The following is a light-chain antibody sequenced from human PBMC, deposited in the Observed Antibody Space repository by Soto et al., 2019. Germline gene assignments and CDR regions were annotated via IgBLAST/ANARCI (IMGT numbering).Light chain of an antibody. V-gene: IGKV3-20*01. Sequence: EIVLTQSPGTLSLSPGERATLSCRASQSVTSNYLAWYQQKPGQAPRLLIYGASSRATGIPDRFSGSGSGTDLTLTISRLEPEDFAVYYCQQSGGSPITFGQGTRLEIK. CDR1: QSVTSNY. CDR2: GAS. CDR3: QQSGGSPIT. J-gene: IGKJ5*01.